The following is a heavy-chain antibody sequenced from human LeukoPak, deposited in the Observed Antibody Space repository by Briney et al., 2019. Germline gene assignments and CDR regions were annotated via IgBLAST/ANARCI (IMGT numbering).Heavy chain of an antibody. CDR2: ISYDGSNK. D-gene: IGHD6-13*01. J-gene: IGHJ6*04. Sequence: GESLKISCKGSGYSFSSYAMHWVRQAPGKGLEWVAVISYDGSNKYYADSVKGRFTISRDNSKNTLYLQMNSLRAEDTAVYYCARDRSSWIYYYYGMDVWGKGTTVTVSS. CDR3: ARDRSSWIYYYYGMDV. V-gene: IGHV3-30*04. CDR1: GYSFSSYA.